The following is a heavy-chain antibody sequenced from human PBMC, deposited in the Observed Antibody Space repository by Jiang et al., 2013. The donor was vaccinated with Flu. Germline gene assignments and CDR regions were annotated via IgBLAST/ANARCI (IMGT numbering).Heavy chain of an antibody. CDR3: ARDFSVGYYAMDV. CDR2: INPSGGST. D-gene: IGHD2/OR15-2a*01. Sequence: GAEVKKPGASVNGFLQGIWDTPFTSYYMHWVRQAPGQGLEWMGIINPSGGSTSYAQKFRGRVTMTRDTSTSTVYMELSSLRSDDTAVYYCARDFSVGYYAMDVWGQGTHGHRLL. V-gene: IGHV1-46*01. CDR1: DTPFTSYY. J-gene: IGHJ6*02.